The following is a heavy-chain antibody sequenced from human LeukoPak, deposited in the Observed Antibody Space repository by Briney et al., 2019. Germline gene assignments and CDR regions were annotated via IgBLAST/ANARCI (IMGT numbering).Heavy chain of an antibody. Sequence: SETLSLTCAVYGGSFSGYYWSWIRQPPGKGLEWIGEINHSGSTNYTPSLKSRVTISVDTSKNQFSLKLSSVTAADTAVYYCARGVADFWSGYRASYFDYWGQGTLVTVSS. CDR3: ARGVADFWSGYRASYFDY. J-gene: IGHJ4*02. V-gene: IGHV4-34*01. D-gene: IGHD3-3*01. CDR2: INHSGST. CDR1: GGSFSGYY.